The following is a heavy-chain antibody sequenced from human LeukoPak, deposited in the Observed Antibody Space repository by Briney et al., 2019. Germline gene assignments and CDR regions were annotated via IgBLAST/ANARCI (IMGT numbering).Heavy chain of an antibody. Sequence: ASVKVSCKASGDTLIRYAVSWVRQAPGQGLEGMGGIIPLFATTNYAQKFQGRVTITADKSTSTAYMELNSLRSEDTAVYYCARGPYVNTQTTESYFHYMDVWGKGTTVTASS. J-gene: IGHJ6*03. CDR3: ARGPYVNTQTTESYFHYMDV. D-gene: IGHD4-17*01. V-gene: IGHV1-69*06. CDR1: GDTLIRYA. CDR2: IIPLFATT.